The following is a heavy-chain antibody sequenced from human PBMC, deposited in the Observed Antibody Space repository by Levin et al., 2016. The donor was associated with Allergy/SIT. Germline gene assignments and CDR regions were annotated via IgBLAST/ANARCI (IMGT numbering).Heavy chain of an antibody. V-gene: IGHV5-51*01. D-gene: IGHD2-15*01. CDR3: ARGGSGARYPYED. CDR1: GYTFTSYW. J-gene: IGHJ4*02. CDR2: IFPGDSDT. Sequence: GGSLRLSCKGSGYTFTSYWIAWVRQMPGKGLEWMATIFPGDSDTIYSPSFQGQVTVSADKSISTAYLQWSSLKASDTAMYYCARGGSGARYPYEDWGQGTLVTVSS.